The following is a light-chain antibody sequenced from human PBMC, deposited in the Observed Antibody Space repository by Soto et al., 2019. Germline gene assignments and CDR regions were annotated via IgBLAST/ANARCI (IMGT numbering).Light chain of an antibody. CDR1: SSDVGSYNL. CDR2: EGS. J-gene: IGLJ1*01. CDR3: CSYAGNSLYV. V-gene: IGLV2-23*01. Sequence: QSVLPQPASLSGSPGQSITISCTGTSSDVGSYNLVSWYQQHPGKAPKLMIYEGSKRPSGVSNRFSGSKSGNTASLTISGLQAEDEADYYCCSYAGNSLYVFGTGTKVTVL.